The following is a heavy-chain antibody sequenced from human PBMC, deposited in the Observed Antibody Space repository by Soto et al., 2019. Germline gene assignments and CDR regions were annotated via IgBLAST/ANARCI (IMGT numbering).Heavy chain of an antibody. CDR3: ARRNGPGEPDAFDI. D-gene: IGHD3-10*01. CDR1: RFTFGDYV. Sequence: PGGSLRLSCTASRFTFGDYVMGWFRQAPGKGLEWVAFVTGKAYGGTTHYAASVKGRVTISMDDSKTVAYLQINSLKTEDTAMYFCARRNGPGEPDAFDIWGQGTMVTVSS. CDR2: VTGKAYGGTT. V-gene: IGHV3-49*03. J-gene: IGHJ3*02.